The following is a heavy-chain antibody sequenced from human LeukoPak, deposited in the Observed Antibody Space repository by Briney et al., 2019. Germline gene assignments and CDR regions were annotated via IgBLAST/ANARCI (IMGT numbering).Heavy chain of an antibody. CDR3: ARTFYDTLDSDAFDF. D-gene: IGHD2/OR15-2a*01. J-gene: IGHJ3*01. V-gene: IGHV1-2*02. Sequence: ASVKVSCKASGYTFTGYYMHWVRQAPGQGLDWMGWINPDSGGTNNAQKFQGRVTMTRDTSISTAYMELSRLRSDDTAVYYCARTFYDTLDSDAFDFWGQGTMVIVSS. CDR2: INPDSGGT. CDR1: GYTFTGYY.